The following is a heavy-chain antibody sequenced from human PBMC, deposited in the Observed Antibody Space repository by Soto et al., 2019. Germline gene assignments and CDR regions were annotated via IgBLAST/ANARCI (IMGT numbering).Heavy chain of an antibody. CDR2: ISGSGGST. CDR3: AKDRFDILTGYFDY. D-gene: IGHD3-9*01. J-gene: IGHJ4*02. V-gene: IGHV3-23*01. Sequence: GGSLRLSCAASGFTFSSYAMSWVRQAPGEGLEWVSAISGSGGSTYYADSVKGRFTISRDNSKNTLYLQMNSLRAEDTAVYYCAKDRFDILTGYFDYWGQGTLVTVSS. CDR1: GFTFSSYA.